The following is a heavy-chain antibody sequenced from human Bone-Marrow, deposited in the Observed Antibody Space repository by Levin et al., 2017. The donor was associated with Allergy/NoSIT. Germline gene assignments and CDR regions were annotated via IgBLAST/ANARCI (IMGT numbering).Heavy chain of an antibody. J-gene: IGHJ6*02. CDR1: GGSISSSSYY. V-gene: IGHV4-39*07. Sequence: GSLRLSCTVSGGSISSSSYYWGWIRQPPGKGLEWIGSIYYSGSTYYNPSLKSRVTISVDTSKNQFSLKLSSVTAADTAVYYCARDSFTMIVVVPPYYYYYGMDVWGQGTTVTVSS. D-gene: IGHD3-22*01. CDR2: IYYSGST. CDR3: ARDSFTMIVVVPPYYYYYGMDV.